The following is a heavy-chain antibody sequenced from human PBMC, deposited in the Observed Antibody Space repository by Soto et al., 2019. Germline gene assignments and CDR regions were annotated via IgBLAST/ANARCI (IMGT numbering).Heavy chain of an antibody. J-gene: IGHJ4*02. CDR1: AFTFSSYA. D-gene: IGHD2-21*02. CDR2: VSGSGAST. Sequence: EVQLLASGGGLAQPGGSLRLSCAASAFTFSSYAMSWVRQAPGKGLEGVSAVSGSGASTYYADSVKGRFTISRDNSKNTLYQQMNSLRAEDTAVYYCAKGRASDCPGCTQDYCGQGTLVTVSA. CDR3: AKGRASDCPGCTQDY. V-gene: IGHV3-23*01.